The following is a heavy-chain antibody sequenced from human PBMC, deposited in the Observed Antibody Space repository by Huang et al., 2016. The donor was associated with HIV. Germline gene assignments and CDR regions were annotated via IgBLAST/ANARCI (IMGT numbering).Heavy chain of an antibody. CDR2: LSGGGGST. J-gene: IGHJ4*02. V-gene: IGHV3-23*01. Sequence: EVQLLESGGGLVQPGGSLRLSCAASGFTFSSYAMSWVRQGRGKGLEGCSGLSGGGGSTYDADSVKGRFTISRDKSKNTLYLQMNSLRAEDTAVYFCAKSSAWYPPYYFDYWGQGTLVTVSS. CDR3: AKSSAWYPPYYFDY. D-gene: IGHD6-19*01. CDR1: GFTFSSYA.